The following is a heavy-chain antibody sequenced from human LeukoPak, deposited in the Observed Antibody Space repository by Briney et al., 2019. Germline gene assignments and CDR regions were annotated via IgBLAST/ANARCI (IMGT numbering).Heavy chain of an antibody. CDR1: RFIFSRSW. J-gene: IGHJ4*02. V-gene: IGHV3-7*01. CDR3: GRLARNAWYAVDY. CDR2: ILPDGSEK. D-gene: IGHD6-19*01. Sequence: HPGGSLRLSCAASRFIFSRSWMTWVRQAPGEGLEWVANILPDGSEKYYLDSVKGRFTISRDNPTNSLYLQINSLRAEDTALYYCGRLARNAWYAVDYWGQGTLVTVSS.